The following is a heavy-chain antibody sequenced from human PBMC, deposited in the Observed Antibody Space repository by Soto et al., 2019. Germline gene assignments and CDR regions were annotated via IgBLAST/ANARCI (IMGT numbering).Heavy chain of an antibody. J-gene: IGHJ6*02. V-gene: IGHV4-59*01. D-gene: IGHD5-18*01. CDR1: GGSISSYY. CDR3: ARMNVDTAMPRVYYYGMDV. CDR2: IYYSGST. Sequence: QVQLQESGPGLVKPSETLSLTCTVSGGSISSYYWSWIRQPPGKGLEWIGYIYYSGSTNYNPSLKSRVTISVDTSKNQFSLKLSSVTAADTAVYYCARMNVDTAMPRVYYYGMDVWGQGTTVTVSS.